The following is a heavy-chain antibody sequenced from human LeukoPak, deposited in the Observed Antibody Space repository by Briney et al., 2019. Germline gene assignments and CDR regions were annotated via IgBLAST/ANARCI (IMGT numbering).Heavy chain of an antibody. CDR2: INPSGGST. CDR3: ARDLKRWLQSDAFDI. CDR1: GYTFTGYY. J-gene: IGHJ3*02. V-gene: IGHV1-46*03. Sequence: VASVKVSCKASGYTFTGYYMHWVRQAPGQGLEWMGIINPSGGSTSYAQKFQGRVTMTRDTSTSTVYMELSSLRSEDTAVYYCARDLKRWLQSDAFDIWGQGTMVTVSS. D-gene: IGHD5-24*01.